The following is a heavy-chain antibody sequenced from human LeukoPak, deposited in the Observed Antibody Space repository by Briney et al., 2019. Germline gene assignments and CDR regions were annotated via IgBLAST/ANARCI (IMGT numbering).Heavy chain of an antibody. D-gene: IGHD5-18*01. CDR2: ISAYNSNS. CDR3: ARARETAVVGLRWQKYGVDL. CDR1: GYTFTSYG. V-gene: IGHV1-18*01. J-gene: IGHJ6*02. Sequence: ASVKVSCKASGYTFTSYGISWVRQAPGQGLEWMGWISAYNSNSNYAQKLQDRVTMTTDTSTSTAYMELRSLRSDDTAVYYCARARETAVVGLRWQKYGVDLWGQGTTVTVSS.